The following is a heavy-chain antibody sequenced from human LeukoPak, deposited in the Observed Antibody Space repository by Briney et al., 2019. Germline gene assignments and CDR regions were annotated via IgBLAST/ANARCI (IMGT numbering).Heavy chain of an antibody. V-gene: IGHV3-48*03. CDR3: ASWLTAVTTLDEPLVGD. D-gene: IGHD4-17*01. CDR1: GFTFSSYD. CDR2: ISGSGTIV. J-gene: IGHJ4*02. Sequence: PGGSLRLSCGASGFTFSSYDMNWVRQAPGKGLEWVSYISGSGTIVSYGDSVKGRFTISRDNAKNSLYLQMNSLRAEDTAVYYCASWLTAVTTLDEPLVGDWGQGTLVTVSS.